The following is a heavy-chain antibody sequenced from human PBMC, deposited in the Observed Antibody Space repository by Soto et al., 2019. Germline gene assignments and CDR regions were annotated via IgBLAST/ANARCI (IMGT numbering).Heavy chain of an antibody. J-gene: IGHJ4*02. D-gene: IGHD3-22*01. CDR2: IFHRGST. CDR1: GASINTYY. CDR3: ARVRNSRDIEY. Sequence: QVQLQESGPGLVKPSETLSLTCNVSGASINTYYWSWIRQPPRKGLEWIGYIFHRGSTTYNPSLKRRVTISIDASKKDFSLRLKSVTAADTAVYYCARVRNSRDIEYWGQGIRVTVSS. V-gene: IGHV4-59*12.